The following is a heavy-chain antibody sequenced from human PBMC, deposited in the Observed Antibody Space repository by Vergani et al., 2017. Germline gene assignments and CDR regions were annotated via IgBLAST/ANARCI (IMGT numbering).Heavy chain of an antibody. D-gene: IGHD3-9*01. J-gene: IGHJ4*02. V-gene: IGHV1-69*01. CDR1: GGTFSSYA. Sequence: QVQLVQSGAEVKKPGSSVKVSCKASGGTFSSYAISWVRQAPGQGLEWMGGIIPIFGAANYAQKFQGRVTITADESTSTAYMELSSLRSEDTAVYYCARNDHFDWFPVSTTPGGYWGQGTLVTVAS. CDR3: ARNDHFDWFPVSTTPGGY. CDR2: IIPIFGAA.